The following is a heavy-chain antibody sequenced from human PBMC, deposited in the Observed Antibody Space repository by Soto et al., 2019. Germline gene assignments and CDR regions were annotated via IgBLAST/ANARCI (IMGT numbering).Heavy chain of an antibody. V-gene: IGHV3-15*07. CDR2: INSKTDGGTT. Sequence: PGGSLRLSCAASGFTFSNAWINWVRQAPGKGLEWVGRINSKTDGGTTDYAAPVKGRFTISRDDSKNTLYLQMNSLKTEDTAVYYCTTVVTEPHYYYYGMDVWGQGTTVTVSS. J-gene: IGHJ6*02. CDR3: TTVVTEPHYYYYGMDV. D-gene: IGHD5-18*01. CDR1: GFTFSNAW.